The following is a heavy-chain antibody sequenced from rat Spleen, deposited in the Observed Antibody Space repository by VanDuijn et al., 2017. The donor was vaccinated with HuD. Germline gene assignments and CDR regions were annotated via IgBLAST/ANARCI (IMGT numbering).Heavy chain of an antibody. J-gene: IGHJ2*01. V-gene: IGHV2S61*01. Sequence: QVQLKESGPGLVKPSLTLSPTCPVSGFSLSNYGVIWVRQPPGKGLEWMGVIWGNGHANYNSPLKSRLSISRDTSKSQVFLKMNNLQTDETAMYFLARSDYSIPNYVDYWGQGVMVTLCS. D-gene: IGHD1-2*01. CDR1: GFSLSNYG. CDR3: ARSDYSIPNYVDY. CDR2: IWGNGHA.